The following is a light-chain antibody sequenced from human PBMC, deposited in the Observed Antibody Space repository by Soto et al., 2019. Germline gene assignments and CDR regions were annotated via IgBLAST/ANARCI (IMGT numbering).Light chain of an antibody. CDR2: GAS. V-gene: IGKV3-20*01. CDR3: QQYASAPLT. CDR1: QPVAKNY. Sequence: DTVLTQSPGTLSLSPGERATLSCRASQPVAKNYLAWYQQQPGQAPRLLIFGASSRATGIPDRFSGSGSGTDFTLTINRLEPEDFAVYYCQQYASAPLTFGGGTKVEIK. J-gene: IGKJ4*01.